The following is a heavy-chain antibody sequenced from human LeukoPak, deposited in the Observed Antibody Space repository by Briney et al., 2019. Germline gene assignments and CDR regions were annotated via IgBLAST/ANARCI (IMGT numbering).Heavy chain of an antibody. J-gene: IGHJ4*02. Sequence: GGSLRLSCAASGFTFSSYAMSWVRQAPGKGLEWVSAISGSGGSTYYADSVRGRFTISRDNSKNTLYLQMNSLRAEDTAVYYCAKDSRGMATPPGDYWGQGTLVTVSS. CDR2: ISGSGGST. D-gene: IGHD5-24*01. CDR1: GFTFSSYA. V-gene: IGHV3-23*01. CDR3: AKDSRGMATPPGDY.